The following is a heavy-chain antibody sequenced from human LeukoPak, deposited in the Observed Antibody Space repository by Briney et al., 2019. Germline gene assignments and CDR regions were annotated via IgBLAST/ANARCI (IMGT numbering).Heavy chain of an antibody. J-gene: IGHJ4*02. V-gene: IGHV3-53*01. Sequence: GGSLRLSCAASGFTVSSNYMSWVRQAPGKGLEWVSVIYSGGSTYYADSVKGRFTISRDNSKNTLYLQMNSLRAEDTAVYYCARQVDAVGYFDYWGQGTLVTVSS. D-gene: IGHD4-23*01. CDR1: GFTVSSNY. CDR3: ARQVDAVGYFDY. CDR2: IYSGGST.